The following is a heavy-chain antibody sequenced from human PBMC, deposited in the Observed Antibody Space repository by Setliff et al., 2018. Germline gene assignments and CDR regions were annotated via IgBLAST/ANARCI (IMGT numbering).Heavy chain of an antibody. J-gene: IGHJ6*03. CDR2: TIPMFGTT. D-gene: IGHD2-2*01. Sequence: GASVKVSCKASGATFSSYGISWVRQAPGQGLEWMGGTIPMFGTTEYAQKFQGRFTISRDNSKNTLYLQMNSLRAEDTAVYYCARTYCSDTSCYDYYYYMDVWGKGTTVTVSS. V-gene: IGHV1-69*05. CDR1: GATFSSYG. CDR3: ARTYCSDTSCYDYYYYMDV.